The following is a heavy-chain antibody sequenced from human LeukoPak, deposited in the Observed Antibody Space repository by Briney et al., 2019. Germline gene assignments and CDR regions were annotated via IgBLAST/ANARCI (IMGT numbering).Heavy chain of an antibody. CDR3: ASLQLWFSSYYSMDV. Sequence: SETLSLTCAVYGGSFSGYYWSWIRQPPGKGLEWIGEINHSGSTNYNPSLKGRVTISVDTSKNQFSLQLSSVTAADTAVYYCASLQLWFSSYYSMDVWGKGTPVTVSS. J-gene: IGHJ6*03. V-gene: IGHV4-34*01. CDR1: GGSFSGYY. D-gene: IGHD5-18*01. CDR2: INHSGST.